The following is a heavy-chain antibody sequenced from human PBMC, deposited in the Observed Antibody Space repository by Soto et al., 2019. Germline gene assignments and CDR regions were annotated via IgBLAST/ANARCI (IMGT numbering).Heavy chain of an antibody. V-gene: IGHV1-8*03. CDR2: INPSNGTT. J-gene: IGHJ3*02. D-gene: IGHD3-16*02. Sequence: ASVKVSCKASGYSFTSYAISWVRQAPGQGLEWMGGINPSNGTTKYAQKFQGRVTITRDTSTSTVYMELSSLRSEDTAVYYCASAMITFGGVIALDAFDIWGQGTMVTVSS. CDR1: GYSFTSYA. CDR3: ASAMITFGGVIALDAFDI.